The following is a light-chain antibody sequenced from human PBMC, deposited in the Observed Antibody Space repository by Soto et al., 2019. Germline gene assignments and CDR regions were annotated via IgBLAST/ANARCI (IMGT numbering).Light chain of an antibody. CDR2: EVS. V-gene: IGLV2-8*01. J-gene: IGLJ1*01. CDR3: SSFGGGNNGYV. Sequence: QSVLAQPPSASGSPGQSVTISCSGTSRDVGAYNYVSWYQQHPGKAPRLLIYEVSKRPSGVPDRFSGSKSGNTASLTVSGLLAEEEADYYCSSFGGGNNGYVCGRGTKVTV. CDR1: SRDVGAYNY.